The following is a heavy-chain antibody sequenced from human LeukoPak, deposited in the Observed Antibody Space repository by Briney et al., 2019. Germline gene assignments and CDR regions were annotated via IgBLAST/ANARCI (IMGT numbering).Heavy chain of an antibody. D-gene: IGHD3-22*01. V-gene: IGHV1-18*01. Sequence: ASVKVSCKASGYTFTSYGISWVRQAPGQGLEWMGWISAYNGNTNYAQKFQGRVTMTEDTSTDTAYMELSSLRSEDTAVYYCATLAYYYDSRSFDYWGQGTLVTVSS. J-gene: IGHJ4*02. CDR3: ATLAYYYDSRSFDY. CDR1: GYTFTSYG. CDR2: ISAYNGNT.